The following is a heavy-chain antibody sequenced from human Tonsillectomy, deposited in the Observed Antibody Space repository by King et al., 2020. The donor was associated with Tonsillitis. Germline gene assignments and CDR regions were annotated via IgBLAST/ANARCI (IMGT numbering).Heavy chain of an antibody. J-gene: IGHJ6*02. Sequence: QLQESGPGLVKPSETLSLTCTVSGGSISSYYWSWIQQPPGKGLEWIGYIYYSGSTNYNPSLKSRVTISVDTSKNQFSLKLSSVTAADTAVYYCARGRLLWFGELFGMDVWGQGTTVTVSS. D-gene: IGHD3-10*01. CDR1: GGSISSYY. CDR3: ARGRLLWFGELFGMDV. V-gene: IGHV4-59*01. CDR2: IYYSGST.